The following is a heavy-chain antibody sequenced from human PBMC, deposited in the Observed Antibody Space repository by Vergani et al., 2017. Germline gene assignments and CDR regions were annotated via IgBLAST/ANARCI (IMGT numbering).Heavy chain of an antibody. CDR2: ISGSSSYI. Sequence: EVQMVESGGGLVKPGGSLRLSCVASGFTFSHYSMNWVRQAPGKGLEWVSSISGSSSYIYYADSVKGRFTISRDNAKNSLYLQMNSLRAEDTAVYYCARVSLGGYYYGMDVWGQGTTVTVSS. CDR1: GFTFSHYS. CDR3: ARVSLGGYYYGMDV. J-gene: IGHJ6*02. V-gene: IGHV3-21*01. D-gene: IGHD2-15*01.